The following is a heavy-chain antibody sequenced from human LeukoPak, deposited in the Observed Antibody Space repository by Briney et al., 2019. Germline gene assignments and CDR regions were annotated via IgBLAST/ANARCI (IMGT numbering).Heavy chain of an antibody. J-gene: IGHJ4*02. D-gene: IGHD6-13*01. CDR3: ARGIAAAGTDLDY. Sequence: PGGSLRLSCAASGFTFRNYEIHWVRQAAGKGLEWVSCISSSGSTKYYADSVKGRFTISRDNAKNSLYLQMNSLRVEDTAIYYCARGIAAAGTDLDYWGQGTLVSVSS. V-gene: IGHV3-48*03. CDR1: GFTFRNYE. CDR2: ISSSGSTK.